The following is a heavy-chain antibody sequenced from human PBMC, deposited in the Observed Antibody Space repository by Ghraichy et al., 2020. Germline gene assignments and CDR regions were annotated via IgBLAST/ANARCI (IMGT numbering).Heavy chain of an antibody. V-gene: IGHV3-48*02. D-gene: IGHD4-17*01. CDR3: AISVEYGDYDQRSPLVY. CDR1: GFTFSSYS. CDR2: ISSSSSTI. J-gene: IGHJ4*02. Sequence: GESLNISCAASGFTFSSYSMNWVRQAPGKGLEWVSYISSSSSTIYYADSVKGRFTISRDNAKNSLYLQMNSLRDEDTAVYYCAISVEYGDYDQRSPLVYWGQGTLVTVSS.